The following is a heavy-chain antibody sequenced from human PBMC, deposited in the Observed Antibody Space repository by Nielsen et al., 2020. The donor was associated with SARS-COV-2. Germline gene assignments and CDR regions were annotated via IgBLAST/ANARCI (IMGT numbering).Heavy chain of an antibody. CDR3: AKNRRDYGDYGDFDY. J-gene: IGHJ4*02. D-gene: IGHD4-17*01. CDR2: ISYSGETT. Sequence: SRNYAMSWVRQAPGKGLEWVSAISYSGETTYYADSAKGRFTVSRDNSKNTLYLQMNSLRVEDTAVYYCAKNRRDYGDYGDFDYWGQGILVTVAS. V-gene: IGHV3-23*01. CDR1: SRNYA.